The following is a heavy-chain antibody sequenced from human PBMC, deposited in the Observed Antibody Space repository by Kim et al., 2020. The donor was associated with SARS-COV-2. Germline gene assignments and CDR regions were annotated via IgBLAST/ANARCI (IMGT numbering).Heavy chain of an antibody. J-gene: IGHJ5*02. Sequence: SETQSLTCTVSGGSISSSSYYWGWIRQPPGKGLEWIGSIYYTGSTYYNPSLKSRVSISVDTSKNHFSLKLYSMTAADTAVYYCARLWQWLSWFDPWGQGTLVTVSS. CDR3: ARLWQWLSWFDP. V-gene: IGHV4-39*02. CDR1: GGSISSSSYY. D-gene: IGHD6-19*01. CDR2: IYYTGST.